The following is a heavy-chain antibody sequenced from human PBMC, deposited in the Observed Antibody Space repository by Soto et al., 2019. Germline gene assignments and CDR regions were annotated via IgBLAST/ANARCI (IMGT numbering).Heavy chain of an antibody. J-gene: IGHJ4*02. CDR3: VRDSPSGSTYSGYDGIDY. CDR2: IITLLDIT. CDR1: GGTFSNDI. D-gene: IGHD5-12*01. Sequence: QVQLVQSGAEVKKPGSSVKVSCKASGGTFSNDIITWVRQAPGQGLEWMGRIITLLDITNYAQKFQGRVTITADKSTSTAYMELNSLRSEDTAVYYCVRDSPSGSTYSGYDGIDYWGQGTLVTVSS. V-gene: IGHV1-69*08.